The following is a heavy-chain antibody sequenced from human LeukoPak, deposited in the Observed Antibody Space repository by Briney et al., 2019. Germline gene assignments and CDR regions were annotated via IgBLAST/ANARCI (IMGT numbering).Heavy chain of an antibody. J-gene: IGHJ6*02. CDR2: FDPEDGET. V-gene: IGHV1-24*01. Sequence: ASVNVSCKVSGYTLTELSMHWVRQAPGKGLEWMGGFDPEDGETIYAQKFQGRVTMAEDTSTDTAYMELSSLRSEDTAVYYCASITMVRGVIIPYGYYYGMDVWGQGTTVTVSS. CDR1: GYTLTELS. CDR3: ASITMVRGVIIPYGYYYGMDV. D-gene: IGHD3-10*01.